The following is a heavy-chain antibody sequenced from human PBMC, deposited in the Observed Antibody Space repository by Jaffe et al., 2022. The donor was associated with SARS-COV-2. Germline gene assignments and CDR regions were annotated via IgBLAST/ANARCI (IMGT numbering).Heavy chain of an antibody. CDR2: ISSSGSTI. D-gene: IGHD3-3*01. V-gene: IGHV3-48*03. J-gene: IGHJ6*02. Sequence: EVQLVESGGGLVQPGGSLRLSCAASGFTFSSYEMNWVRQAPGKGLEWVSYISSSGSTIYYADSVKGRFTISRDNAKNSLYLQMNSLRAEDTAVYYCARVSHYDFWSGYVVGDNYYYGMDVWGQGTTVTVSS. CDR1: GFTFSSYE. CDR3: ARVSHYDFWSGYVVGDNYYYGMDV.